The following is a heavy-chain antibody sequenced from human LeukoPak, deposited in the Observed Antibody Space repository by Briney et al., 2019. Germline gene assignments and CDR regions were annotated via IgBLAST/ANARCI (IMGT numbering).Heavy chain of an antibody. CDR2: IHPGDSDT. V-gene: IGHV5-51*01. CDR3: VRGQAYYYDSSGFPDY. Sequence: GESLKISCKGSGYSFTSYWIGWVRQMPGNGLEWMGVIHPGDSDTRYSPSFQGQVTVSADKSISTAYLQWSSLKASDTAIYYCVRGQAYYYDSSGFPDYWGQGTLITVSS. J-gene: IGHJ4*02. CDR1: GYSFTSYW. D-gene: IGHD3-22*01.